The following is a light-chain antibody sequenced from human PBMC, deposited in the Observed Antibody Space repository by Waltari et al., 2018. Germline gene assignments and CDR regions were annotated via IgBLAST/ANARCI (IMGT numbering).Light chain of an antibody. Sequence: QSALTQPASMSASPGQSITISCTATNNDVATYDLVSWYQQHPGNAPKLLIFQGTKRPSEVSTRFSGSKSAETASLTISGLQPEDEAYYYCCSYAGTWLFGGGTKLTVL. CDR1: NNDVATYDL. CDR2: QGT. CDR3: CSYAGTWL. J-gene: IGLJ2*01. V-gene: IGLV2-23*01.